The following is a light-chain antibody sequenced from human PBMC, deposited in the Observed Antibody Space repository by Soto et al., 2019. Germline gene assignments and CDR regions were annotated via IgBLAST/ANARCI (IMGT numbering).Light chain of an antibody. V-gene: IGKV3-20*01. CDR1: QTVRNNY. CDR3: QQFISYPLT. J-gene: IGKJ4*02. Sequence: EFVLTQSPGTLSLSPGERATLSCRASQTVRNNYLAWYQQKPGQAPRLLIYDAFSRATGIPDRFSGGGSGTDFTLTISRLEPEDFAVYYCQQFISYPLTFGGGTKVEIK. CDR2: DAF.